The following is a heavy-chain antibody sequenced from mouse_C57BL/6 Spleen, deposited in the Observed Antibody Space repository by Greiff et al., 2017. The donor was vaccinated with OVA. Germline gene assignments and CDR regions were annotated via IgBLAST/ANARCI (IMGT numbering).Heavy chain of an antibody. D-gene: IGHD2-4*01. V-gene: IGHV1-12*01. Sequence: LQQSGAELVRPGASVKMSCKASGYTFTSYNMHWVKQTPRQGLEWIGAIYPGNGDTSYNQKFKGKATLTVDKSSSTAYMQLSSLTSEDSAVYFCARPYYDYDGTPWFAYWGQGTLVTVSA. J-gene: IGHJ3*01. CDR3: ARPYYDYDGTPWFAY. CDR2: IYPGNGDT. CDR1: GYTFTSYN.